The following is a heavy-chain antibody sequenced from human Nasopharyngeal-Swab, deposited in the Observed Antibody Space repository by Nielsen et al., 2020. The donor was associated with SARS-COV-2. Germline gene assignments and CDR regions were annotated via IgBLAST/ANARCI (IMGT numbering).Heavy chain of an antibody. CDR2: TYYSGST. Sequence: SETLSLTCTVSGGSISSSSYYWGWPRQPPGKGLEWTGSTYYSGSTYYNPSLKSRVTISVDTSKNQFSLKLSSVTAADTAVYYCARDRGVLRYFDWSPGTWFDPWGQGTLVTVSS. V-gene: IGHV4-39*07. CDR3: ARDRGVLRYFDWSPGTWFDP. CDR1: GGSISSSSYY. D-gene: IGHD3-9*01. J-gene: IGHJ5*02.